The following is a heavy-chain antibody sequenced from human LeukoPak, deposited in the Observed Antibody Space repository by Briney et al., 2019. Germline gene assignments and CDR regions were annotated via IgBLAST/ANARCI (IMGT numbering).Heavy chain of an antibody. CDR3: ARHHTYCSGGSCYLAPHFDY. J-gene: IGHJ4*02. D-gene: IGHD2-15*01. CDR2: IYPGDSDT. CDR1: GYSFTSYW. Sequence: GESLKISCKGSGYSFTSYWIGWVRQMPGKGLEWMGIIYPGDSDTRYSPSFQGQVTISADKSISTAYLQWSSLKASDTAMYYCARHHTYCSGGSCYLAPHFDYWDQGTLVTVSS. V-gene: IGHV5-51*01.